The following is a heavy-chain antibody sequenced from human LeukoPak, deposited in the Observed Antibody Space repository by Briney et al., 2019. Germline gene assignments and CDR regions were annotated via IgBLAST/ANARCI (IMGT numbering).Heavy chain of an antibody. Sequence: SETLSLTCAVSGRSISSSNWWSWVRQPPGKGLEWIGEIYHSGSTNYNTSLKSRVTISVDTSKNPFSLKLSSVTAADTAVYYCATRNAIWYYFDYWGQGTLVTVSS. V-gene: IGHV4-4*02. CDR3: ATRNAIWYYFDY. CDR2: IYHSGST. CDR1: GRSISSSNW. J-gene: IGHJ4*02. D-gene: IGHD2-8*01.